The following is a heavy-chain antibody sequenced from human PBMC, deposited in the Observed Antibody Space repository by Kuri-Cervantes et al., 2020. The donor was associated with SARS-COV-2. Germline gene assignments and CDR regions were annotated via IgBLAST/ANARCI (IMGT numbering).Heavy chain of an antibody. CDR3: AISLLIFSNNAVGSSSIDY. D-gene: IGHD6-6*01. V-gene: IGHV4-39*07. CDR1: GGSINNDTYF. CDR2: IYYSGAA. J-gene: IGHJ4*02. Sequence: SETLSLTCTVSGGSINNDTYFWGWIRQPPGKGLEWIGSIYYSGAAYYDPSLKSRVTMSVDTSKNQFSLKLSSVTAADTSVYYCAISLLIFSNNAVGSSSIDYWGQGTLVTVSS.